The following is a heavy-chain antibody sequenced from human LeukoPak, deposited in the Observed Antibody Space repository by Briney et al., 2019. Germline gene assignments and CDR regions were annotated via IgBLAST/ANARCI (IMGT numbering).Heavy chain of an antibody. V-gene: IGHV1-2*02. CDR2: INPNSGGT. D-gene: IGHD2-2*02. Sequence: GASVKVSCKASGYTFTGYCMHWVRQAPGQGLEWMGWINPNSGGTNYAQKFQGRVTMTRDTSISTAYMELSRLRSDDTAVYYCARGRCSSTSCYIYYYYYGMDVWGQGTTVTVSS. CDR1: GYTFTGYC. J-gene: IGHJ6*02. CDR3: ARGRCSSTSCYIYYYYYGMDV.